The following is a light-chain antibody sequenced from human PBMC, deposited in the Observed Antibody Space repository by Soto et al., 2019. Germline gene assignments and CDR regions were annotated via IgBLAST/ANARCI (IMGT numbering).Light chain of an antibody. J-gene: IGKJ1*01. V-gene: IGKV3-20*01. Sequence: EIVLTQSPGTLSLSPGERATPSCRASQSVSSSYLAWYQQKPGQAPRLLIYGASSRATGIPDRFSGSGSGTDFTLIISRLEPEDFAVYYCQQYGSSPPWTFGQGTKVEIK. CDR1: QSVSSSY. CDR3: QQYGSSPPWT. CDR2: GAS.